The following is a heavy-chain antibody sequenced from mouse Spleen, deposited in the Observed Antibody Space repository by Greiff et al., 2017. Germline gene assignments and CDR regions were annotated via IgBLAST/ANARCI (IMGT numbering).Heavy chain of an antibody. CDR3: ARRMITGYAMDY. J-gene: IGHJ4*01. CDR1: GFTFSSYA. V-gene: IGHV5-9*01. Sequence: DVMLVESGGGLVKLGGSLKLSCAASGFTFSSYAMSWVRQTPEKRLEWVATISSGGGNTYYPDSVKGRFTISRDNAKNTLYLQMSSLKSEDTAMYYCARRMITGYAMDYWGQGTSVTVSS. CDR2: ISSGGGNT. D-gene: IGHD2-4*01.